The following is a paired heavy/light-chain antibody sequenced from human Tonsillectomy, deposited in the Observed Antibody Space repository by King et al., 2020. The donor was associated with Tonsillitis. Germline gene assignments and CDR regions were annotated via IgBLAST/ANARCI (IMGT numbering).Light chain of an antibody. CDR3: QQYNKWPPWT. CDR2: GVS. Sequence: EVVMTQSPATVSVSPGERATISCRASQSISSNLAWYQQKPGQAPRLLIYGVSTRATGIPARFSGSGSGTEFTLTITSLQSEDFAVYYCQQYNKWPPWTFGQGTKVEIK. CDR1: QSISSN. V-gene: IGKV3-15*01. J-gene: IGKJ1*01.
Heavy chain of an antibody. V-gene: IGHV1-18*04. CDR2: ISPYNTNT. CDR1: GYTFTSYG. J-gene: IGHJ3*02. Sequence: QVQLVQSGAEVKKPGASVKVSCKASGYTFTSYGITWVRQAPGQGLEWMGWISPYNTNTNYAQNLQGRVTMTTDASANTAYMELMSLTSDDTAVYYCARVGGFFGSSGTLIFGVNTFDIWGQGTRVTVSS. CDR3: ARVGGFFGSSGTLIFGVNTFDI. D-gene: IGHD3-22*01.